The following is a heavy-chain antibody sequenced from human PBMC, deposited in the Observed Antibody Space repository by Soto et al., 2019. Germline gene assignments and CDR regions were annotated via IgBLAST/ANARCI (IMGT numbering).Heavy chain of an antibody. V-gene: IGHV1-69*01. Sequence: QVQLVQSGVEVKKPGSSVRVSCKASGDTFKNSVISWVRQAPGQGLEWMGGTIPLFGTTDYAQKFQGRLTITTDESTTKAHMEVSSLTSEDPAVFYCGAELDFGELSVVWGQGTPVIVSS. J-gene: IGHJ6*02. CDR1: GDTFKNSV. CDR2: TIPLFGTT. D-gene: IGHD3-10*01. CDR3: GAELDFGELSVV.